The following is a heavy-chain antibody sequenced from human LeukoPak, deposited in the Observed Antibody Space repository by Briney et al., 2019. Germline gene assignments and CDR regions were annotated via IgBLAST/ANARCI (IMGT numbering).Heavy chain of an antibody. D-gene: IGHD2-8*01. CDR2: INPNSGGT. CDR1: GYTFTGYY. J-gene: IGHJ3*02. CDR3: ASTYCTNGVCYKDDAFDI. Sequence: ASVKVSCKASGYTFTGYYMHWVRQAPGQGLEWMGRINPNSGGTNYAQKFQGRVTMTRDTSISTAYMELSRLRSDDTAVYYCASTYCTNGVCYKDDAFDIWGQGTMVTVSS. V-gene: IGHV1-2*06.